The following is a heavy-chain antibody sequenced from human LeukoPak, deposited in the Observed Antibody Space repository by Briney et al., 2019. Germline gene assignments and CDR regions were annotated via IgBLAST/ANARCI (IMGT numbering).Heavy chain of an antibody. Sequence: PGGSLRLSCEASGFTFSDPYMSWIRQAPGKGLECLSYISSSGTTIFYADSVKGRFTISRDNAKNSLFLQMNSLRAGDTAAYYCAREKASTTGTTDYDYWGQGTLVTVSS. V-gene: IGHV3-11*04. D-gene: IGHD1-1*01. J-gene: IGHJ4*02. CDR2: ISSSGTTI. CDR3: AREKASTTGTTDYDY. CDR1: GFTFSDPY.